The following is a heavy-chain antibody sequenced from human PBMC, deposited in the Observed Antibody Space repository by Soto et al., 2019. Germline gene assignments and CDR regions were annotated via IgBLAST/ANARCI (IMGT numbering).Heavy chain of an antibody. V-gene: IGHV4-39*01. CDR3: GRVMSGTSRHTDSDY. J-gene: IGHJ4*02. CDR1: GASISSRDYY. D-gene: IGHD2-2*01. Sequence: SETLSLTCSVSGASISSRDYYWGWIRQTPGKGLVWIGNIDYNGVTYYNPSLKSRVTVAKDTSKNQFSLKVASVTAADTAIYYCGRVMSGTSRHTDSDYWGQGTQVTVSS. CDR2: IDYNGVT.